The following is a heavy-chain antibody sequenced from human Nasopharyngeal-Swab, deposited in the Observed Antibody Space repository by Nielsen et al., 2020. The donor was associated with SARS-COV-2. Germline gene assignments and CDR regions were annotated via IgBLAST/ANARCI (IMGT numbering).Heavy chain of an antibody. V-gene: IGHV3-9*01. J-gene: IGHJ4*02. CDR1: GFTFDDYA. D-gene: IGHD1-1*01. CDR3: AKDACSTNCNFEF. Sequence: GGSLRLSCAASGFTFDDYAMHWVRQVPGKGLEWVSRISWNSGNIIYADSVRGRFTISRDNTKKILLLEMNSLRPEDTAFYYCAKDACSTNCNFEFRGQGTLVTVSS. CDR2: ISWNSGNI.